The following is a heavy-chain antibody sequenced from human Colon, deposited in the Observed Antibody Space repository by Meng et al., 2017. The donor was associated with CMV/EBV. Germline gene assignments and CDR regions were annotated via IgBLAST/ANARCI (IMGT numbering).Heavy chain of an antibody. Sequence: SETLSLTCAVYGGSFSGYYWSWIRQPPGKGLEWIGEINHSGSTYYNPSLKSRVTMSVDTSKNQISLTLSSGTAADTAVYYCARHPYYDFWSGYYFTYLDYWGQGTLVTVSS. CDR2: INHSGST. V-gene: IGHV4-34*01. CDR3: ARHPYYDFWSGYYFTYLDY. D-gene: IGHD3-3*01. CDR1: GGSFSGYY. J-gene: IGHJ4*02.